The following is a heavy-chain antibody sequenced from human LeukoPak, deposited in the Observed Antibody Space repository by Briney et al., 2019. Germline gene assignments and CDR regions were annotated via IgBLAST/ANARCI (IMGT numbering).Heavy chain of an antibody. J-gene: IGHJ4*02. CDR3: AKDPVDYGDSNPDY. D-gene: IGHD4-17*01. V-gene: IGHV3-23*01. Sequence: PGGSLRLSRAASGFTFSSYGMSWVRQAPGKGLEWVSAISGSGGSTYYADSVKGRFTISRDNSKNTLYLQMNSLRAEDTAVYYCAKDPVDYGDSNPDYWGQGTLVTVSS. CDR1: GFTFSSYG. CDR2: ISGSGGST.